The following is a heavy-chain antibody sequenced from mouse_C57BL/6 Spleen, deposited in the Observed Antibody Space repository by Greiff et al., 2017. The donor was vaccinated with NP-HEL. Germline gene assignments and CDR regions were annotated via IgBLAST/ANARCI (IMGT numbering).Heavy chain of an antibody. CDR3: ASRVYYDYDVWYFDV. CDR1: GYTFTSYW. D-gene: IGHD2-4*01. CDR2: INPSSGYT. J-gene: IGHJ1*03. V-gene: IGHV1-7*01. Sequence: QVQLQQSGAELAKPGASVKLSCKASGYTFTSYWMHWVKQRPGQGLEWIGYINPSSGYTNYNQKFKDKATLTADKSSSTAYMQLSSLTYEDSAVYYCASRVYYDYDVWYFDVWGTGTTVTVSS.